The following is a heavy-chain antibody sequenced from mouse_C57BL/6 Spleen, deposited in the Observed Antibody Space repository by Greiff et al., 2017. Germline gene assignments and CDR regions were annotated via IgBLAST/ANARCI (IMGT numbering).Heavy chain of an antibody. Sequence: EVQLVESGGGLVKPGGSLKLSCAASGFTFSSYAMSWVRQTPEKRLEWVATISDGGSYTYYPDNVKGRFTISRDNAKNNLYLQLSHLKSEDTAMYYCARDRGDDYDGRVYAMGCWGQGTSVTVSS. CDR3: ARDRGDDYDGRVYAMGC. D-gene: IGHD2-4*01. CDR1: GFTFSSYA. J-gene: IGHJ4*01. CDR2: ISDGGSYT. V-gene: IGHV5-4*01.